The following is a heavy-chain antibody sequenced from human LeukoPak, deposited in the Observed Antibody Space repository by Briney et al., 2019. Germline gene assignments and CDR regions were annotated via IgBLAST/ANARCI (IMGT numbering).Heavy chain of an antibody. D-gene: IGHD3-3*01. Sequence: KTGGSLRLSCAASGFTFSSYAMSWVRQAPGKGLEWIGYIYYSGSTNYNPSLKSRVTISVDTSKNQFSLKLSSVTAADTAVYYCAGYDFWSGDPDYWGQGTLVTVSS. V-gene: IGHV4-59*08. CDR1: GFTFSSYA. J-gene: IGHJ4*02. CDR3: AGYDFWSGDPDY. CDR2: IYYSGST.